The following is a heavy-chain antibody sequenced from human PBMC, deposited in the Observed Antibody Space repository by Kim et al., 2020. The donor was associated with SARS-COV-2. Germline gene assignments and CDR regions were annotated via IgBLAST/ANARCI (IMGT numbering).Heavy chain of an antibody. CDR2: T. V-gene: IGHV3-11*06. J-gene: IGHJ4*02. Sequence: TKYASCVRGRFTITRDNDKNSPYRQMNSLRAEDTAVYYCARGPNYSPFDYWGQGTLVAVSS. D-gene: IGHD4-4*01. CDR3: ARGPNYSPFDY.